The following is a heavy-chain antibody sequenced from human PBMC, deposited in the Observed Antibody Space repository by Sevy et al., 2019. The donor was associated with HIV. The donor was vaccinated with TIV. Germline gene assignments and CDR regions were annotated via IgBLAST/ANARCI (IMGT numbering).Heavy chain of an antibody. CDR2: MMQDGSEK. J-gene: IGHJ4*02. CDR3: VREGLGGFSYSLDC. V-gene: IGHV3-7*01. CDR1: GFTFSSYW. D-gene: IGHD5-18*01. Sequence: GGSLRLSCAASGFTFSSYWMSWVRQAPGKGLEWVATMMQDGSEKYYVDSVKGRFTISRDNAKHSLYLQMNSLRAEDTAVYYCVREGLGGFSYSLDCWGQGTLVTVSS.